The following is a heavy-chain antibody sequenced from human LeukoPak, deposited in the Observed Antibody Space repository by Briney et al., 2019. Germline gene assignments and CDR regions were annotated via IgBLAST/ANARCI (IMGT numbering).Heavy chain of an antibody. J-gene: IGHJ4*02. Sequence: GGSLRLSCAASGFTFSSYEMNWVRQAPGKGLEWVSHISSSGSTIYYADSVKGRFTISRDNAKNSLYLQMNSLRAEDTAVYYCARFDGVAANFDYWGQGTLVTVSS. CDR2: ISSSGSTI. CDR1: GFTFSSYE. CDR3: ARFDGVAANFDY. V-gene: IGHV3-48*03. D-gene: IGHD2-15*01.